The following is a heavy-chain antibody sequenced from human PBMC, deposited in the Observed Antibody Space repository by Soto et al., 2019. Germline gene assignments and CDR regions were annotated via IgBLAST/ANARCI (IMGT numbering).Heavy chain of an antibody. D-gene: IGHD6-19*01. V-gene: IGHV3-30*03. CDR1: GFTFSSYG. CDR2: ISYDGSDK. J-gene: IGHJ4*02. CDR3: ARQVGGWAPWYFDY. Sequence: GGSLRLSCAASGFTFSSYGMHWVRQAPGKGLEWVAVISYDGSDKYYRDSVKGRFTISRDISKNTLYLQMNSLRAEDTAVYYCARQVGGWAPWYFDYWGQGTPVTVSS.